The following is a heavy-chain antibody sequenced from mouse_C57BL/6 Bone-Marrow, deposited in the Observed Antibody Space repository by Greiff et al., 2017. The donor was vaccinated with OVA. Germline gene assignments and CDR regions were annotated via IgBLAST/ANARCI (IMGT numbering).Heavy chain of an antibody. CDR1: GYTFTDYY. V-gene: IGHV1-26*01. CDR3: ARWGLSFAY. J-gene: IGHJ3*01. Sequence: VQLQQSGPELVKPGASVKISCKASGYTFTDYYMNWVKQSHGKSLEWIGDINPNNGGTSYNQKFKGKATLTVDKSSSTAYMELSSLTSEDSAVYYCARWGLSFAYWGQGTLVTVSA. D-gene: IGHD2-2*01. CDR2: INPNNGGT.